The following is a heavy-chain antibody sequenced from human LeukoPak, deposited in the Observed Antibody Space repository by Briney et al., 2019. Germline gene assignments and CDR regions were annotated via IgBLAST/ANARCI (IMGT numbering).Heavy chain of an antibody. CDR1: GFIFSSYA. V-gene: IGHV3-23*01. D-gene: IGHD6-19*01. CDR3: AATYSSGWNFDY. CDR2: ISGSGGST. J-gene: IGHJ4*02. Sequence: GGSLRLSCAASGFIFSSYAMHWVRQAPGKGLEWVSAISGSGGSTYYADSVKGRFTISRDNSKNTLYLQMNSLRAEDTAVYYCAATYSSGWNFDYWGQGTLVTVSS.